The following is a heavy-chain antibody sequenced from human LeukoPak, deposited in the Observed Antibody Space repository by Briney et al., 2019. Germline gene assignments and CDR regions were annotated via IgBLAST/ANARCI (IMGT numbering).Heavy chain of an antibody. CDR1: GGTFSSYA. V-gene: IGHV1-69*05. CDR2: IIPIFGTA. J-gene: IGHJ6*03. CDR3: ARDIAAAGTRYYYYYMDV. D-gene: IGHD6-13*01. Sequence: SVKVSCKASGGTFSSYAISWVRQAPGQGLEWMGGIIPIFGTANYAQKIQGRVTITTDESTSTAYMELSSLRSEDTAVYYCARDIAAAGTRYYYYYMDVWGKGTTVTVSS.